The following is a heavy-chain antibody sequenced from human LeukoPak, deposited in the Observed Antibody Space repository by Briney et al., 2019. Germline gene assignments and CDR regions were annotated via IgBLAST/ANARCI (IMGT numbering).Heavy chain of an antibody. Sequence: GASVKVSCKASGYTFTSYYMHWVRQAPGQGPEWMGIINPSGSYTSHAQKFQGRVTMTRDTSTNTAYMELRSLRSDDTAVYYCARDRWVRQQLVLILDYWGQGTLVTVSS. D-gene: IGHD6-13*01. J-gene: IGHJ4*02. CDR3: ARDRWVRQQLVLILDY. CDR2: INPSGSYT. CDR1: GYTFTSYY. V-gene: IGHV1-46*01.